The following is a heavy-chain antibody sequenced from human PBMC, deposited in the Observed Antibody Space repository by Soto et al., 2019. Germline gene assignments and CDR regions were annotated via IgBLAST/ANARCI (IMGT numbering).Heavy chain of an antibody. CDR2: IYYAGST. CDR3: ARARGARYFDY. J-gene: IGHJ4*02. CDR1: GGSISSGGYS. Sequence: SETLSLTCAVSGGSISSGGYSWSWIRQPPGRGLEWIGFIYYAGSTKYNPSLNSRVTISVDTSKNQFSLTVTSVTAADTAVYYCARARGARYFDYWGQGTLVTVSS. V-gene: IGHV4-61*08. D-gene: IGHD2-15*01.